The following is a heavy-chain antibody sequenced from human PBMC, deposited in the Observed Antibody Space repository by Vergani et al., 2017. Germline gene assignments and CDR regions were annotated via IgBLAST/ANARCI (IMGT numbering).Heavy chain of an antibody. J-gene: IGHJ6*02. CDR1: GFTFSSYA. V-gene: IGHV3-23*01. CDR3: AKDNIVVVPAAIYGGYYYGMDF. Sequence: EVQLLESGGGLVQPGGSLRLSCAASGFTFSSYAMSWVRQAPGKGLEWVSAISGSGGSTYYADSVKGRFTISRDNSKNTLYLQMNSLRAEDTAVYYCAKDNIVVVPAAIYGGYYYGMDFWGQGTTVTVSS. D-gene: IGHD2-2*02. CDR2: ISGSGGST.